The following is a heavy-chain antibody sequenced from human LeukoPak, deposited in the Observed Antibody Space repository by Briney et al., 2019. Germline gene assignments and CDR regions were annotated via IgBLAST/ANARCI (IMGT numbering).Heavy chain of an antibody. CDR3: GGRTLVVVTAAALGAEFDP. V-gene: IGHV4-39*01. D-gene: IGHD2-2*01. CDR1: GGSISGSSYY. Sequence: SETLSLTCTVSGGSISGSSYYWGWIRQPPGKGLEWIGSIYYSGSTYYNLSLKSRVTISVDTSKNQFSLKLSSVTAADTAVYYCGGRTLVVVTAAALGAEFDPWGQGTLVTVSS. CDR2: IYYSGST. J-gene: IGHJ5*02.